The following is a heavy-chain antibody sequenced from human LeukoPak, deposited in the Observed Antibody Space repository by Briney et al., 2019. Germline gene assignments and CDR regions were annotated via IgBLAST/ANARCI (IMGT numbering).Heavy chain of an antibody. CDR1: GFTFSSYA. Sequence: GGSPRLSCAASGFTFSSYAMSWVRQAPGKGLEWVSAISGSGGSTYYADSVKGRFTISRDNSKNTLYLQMNSLRAEDTAVYYCAKDKGSRYNNWFDPWGQGTLVTVSS. J-gene: IGHJ5*02. CDR2: ISGSGGST. CDR3: AKDKGSRYNNWFDP. V-gene: IGHV3-23*01. D-gene: IGHD6-13*01.